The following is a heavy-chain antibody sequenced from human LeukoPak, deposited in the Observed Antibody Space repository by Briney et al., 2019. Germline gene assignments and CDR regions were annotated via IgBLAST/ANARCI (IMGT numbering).Heavy chain of an antibody. CDR1: GGSFSGYY. Sequence: PSETLSLTCAVYGGSFSGYYGSWIRQPPGKGLEWIGEINHSGSTNYNPSLKSRVTISVDTSKNQFSLKLSSVTAADTAVYYCAGDTGGAFDIWGQGTMVTVSS. V-gene: IGHV4-34*01. CDR2: INHSGST. J-gene: IGHJ3*02. D-gene: IGHD2-21*02. CDR3: AGDTGGAFDI.